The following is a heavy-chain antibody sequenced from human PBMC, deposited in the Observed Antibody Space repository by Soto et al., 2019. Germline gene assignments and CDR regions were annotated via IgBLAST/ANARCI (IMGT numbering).Heavy chain of an antibody. Sequence: QVQLQESGPGLVKPPGTLSLTCAVSGGSISSSIWWTWVRLPPGKGLEWIGEIYHSGTTNYNPSLKSRVPISVDKSNNQSPLKLTSLTAPDTAVYFCTGRGDGSGSLASWGQGTLVTVFS. D-gene: IGHD3-10*01. V-gene: IGHV4-4*01. CDR1: GGSISSSIW. J-gene: IGHJ5*02. CDR3: TGRGDGSGSLAS. CDR2: IYHSGTT.